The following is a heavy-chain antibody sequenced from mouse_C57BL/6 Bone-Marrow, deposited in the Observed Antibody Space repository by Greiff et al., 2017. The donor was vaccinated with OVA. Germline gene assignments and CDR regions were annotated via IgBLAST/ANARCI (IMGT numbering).Heavy chain of an antibody. V-gene: IGHV3-6*01. CDR1: GYSITSGYY. D-gene: IGHD2-2*01. Sequence: VQLKESGPGLVKPSQSLSLTCSVTGYSITSGYYWNWIRQFPGNKLEWMGYISYDGSNNYNPSLKNRISITRDPSKNQFFLKLNSVATEDTATYYCARGVTTWYFDVWGTGTTVTVSS. J-gene: IGHJ1*03. CDR3: ARGVTTWYFDV. CDR2: ISYDGSN.